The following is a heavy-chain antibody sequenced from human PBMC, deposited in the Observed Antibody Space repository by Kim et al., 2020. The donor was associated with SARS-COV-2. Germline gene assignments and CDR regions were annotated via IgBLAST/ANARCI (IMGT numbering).Heavy chain of an antibody. CDR1: GVSVSSGGHY. CDR3: GNWPGIDH. V-gene: IGHV4-31*02. Sequence: SETLSLTCIVSGVSVSSGGHYWTWIRQHPGKGLEWIGNIYSSGSTSYNPSLKSRVKISIDTSKNQFSLKLRSVTAADTAVYYCGNWPGIDHWGQGTMVSVSS. J-gene: IGHJ4*02. CDR2: IYSSGST. D-gene: IGHD3-10*01.